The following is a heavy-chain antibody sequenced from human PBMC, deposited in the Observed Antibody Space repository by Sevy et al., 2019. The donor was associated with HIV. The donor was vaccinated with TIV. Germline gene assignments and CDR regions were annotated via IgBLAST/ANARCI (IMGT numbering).Heavy chain of an antibody. Sequence: ASVKVSCKVSGYTLTKLSMHWVRQAPGKGLEWMGGFDPEDGETIHAQKFQGRVTMTEDTSTDTAYMELSSLRSEDTAVYYCATPKYVGYDYESLDIWGQGTMVTVSS. J-gene: IGHJ3*02. CDR1: GYTLTKLS. V-gene: IGHV1-24*01. D-gene: IGHD5-12*01. CDR2: FDPEDGET. CDR3: ATPKYVGYDYESLDI.